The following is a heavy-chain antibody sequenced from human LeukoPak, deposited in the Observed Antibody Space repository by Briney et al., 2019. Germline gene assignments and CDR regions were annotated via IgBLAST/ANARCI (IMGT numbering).Heavy chain of an antibody. CDR1: GVTFRSYG. V-gene: IGHV3-30*03. D-gene: IGHD5-12*01. Sequence: PGGSLRLSCAASGVTFRSYGMPWVRQAPGKGLEWVALISSDGNDKLYGDSVRGRFTISRDDSKSTLYLQMNSLRAEDTAVYYCTTKVIRGNSGDDYDDWGQGTLVTVSS. CDR3: TTKVIRGNSGDDYDD. CDR2: ISSDGNDK. J-gene: IGHJ4*02.